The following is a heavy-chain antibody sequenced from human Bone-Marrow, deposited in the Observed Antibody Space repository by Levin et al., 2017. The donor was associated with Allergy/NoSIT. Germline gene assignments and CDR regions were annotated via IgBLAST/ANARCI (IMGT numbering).Heavy chain of an antibody. Sequence: SETLSLTCIVSGGSISSHYRSWIRQPPGKGLEWIGFIYYSGSTDYNPHLKSRVTISIDTSKSQFSLTLNSVTAADTRVYYCARDRVVASSGTYYCYGMAVWGQGTTVTVSS. CDR3: ARDRVVASSGTYYCYGMAV. D-gene: IGHD2-15*01. V-gene: IGHV4-59*11. J-gene: IGHJ6*02. CDR1: GGSISSHY. CDR2: IYYSGST.